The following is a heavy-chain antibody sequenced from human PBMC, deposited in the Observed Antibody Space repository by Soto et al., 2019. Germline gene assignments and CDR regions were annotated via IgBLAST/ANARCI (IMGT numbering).Heavy chain of an antibody. CDR1: GYTFTGCY. D-gene: IGHD6-19*01. J-gene: IGHJ3*02. V-gene: IGHV1-18*04. Sequence: GASVKVSCKASGYTFTGCYMHWVRQAPGQGLEWMGWISAYNGNTNYAQKLQGRVTMTTDTSTSTAYMELRSLRSDDTAVYYCARCIAVVYDAFDIWGQGTMVTVSS. CDR2: ISAYNGNT. CDR3: ARCIAVVYDAFDI.